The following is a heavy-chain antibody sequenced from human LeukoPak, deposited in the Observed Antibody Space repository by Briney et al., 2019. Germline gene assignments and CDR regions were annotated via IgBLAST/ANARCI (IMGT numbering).Heavy chain of an antibody. CDR2: IWYDGSNK. CDR3: ARRIAAAAAPYYFDY. CDR1: GFTFSSYG. D-gene: IGHD6-13*01. Sequence: PGGSLRLSCAASGFTFSSYGMHWVRQAPGKGLEWVAVIWYDGSNKYYADSVKGRFTISRDNAKNTLYLQMNSLRAEDTAVYYCARRIAAAAAPYYFDYWGQGTLVTVSS. J-gene: IGHJ4*02. V-gene: IGHV3-33*03.